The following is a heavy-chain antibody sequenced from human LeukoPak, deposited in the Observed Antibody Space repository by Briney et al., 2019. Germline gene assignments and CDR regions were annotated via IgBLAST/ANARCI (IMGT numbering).Heavy chain of an antibody. CDR3: ARGRGYSYGLFDY. J-gene: IGHJ4*02. Sequence: SSETLSLTCAVSGYSISSGYYWGWIRQPPGKGLEWIGSIYHNGNTYYNPSLKSRVTISVDTSKNQFSLKLSSVTAADTAVYYCARGRGYSYGLFDYWGQGTLVTVSS. CDR1: GYSISSGYY. D-gene: IGHD5-18*01. V-gene: IGHV4-38-2*01. CDR2: IYHNGNT.